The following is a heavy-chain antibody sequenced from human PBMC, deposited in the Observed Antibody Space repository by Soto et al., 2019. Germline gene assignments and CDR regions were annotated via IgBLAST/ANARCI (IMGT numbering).Heavy chain of an antibody. CDR2: TYYSGST. D-gene: IGHD3-10*01. J-gene: IGHJ3*02. CDR3: AREEAGAFDI. V-gene: IGHV4-31*03. Sequence: QVQLQESGPGLVKPSQTLSLTCTVSGVSMSRGGYYWTWIRQHPGKGLEWIGDTYYSGSTYYNPSLKSRLTISVDTSKNQFSLRLSSVTAADTAVYYCAREEAGAFDIWGQGTMVTVSS. CDR1: GVSMSRGGYY.